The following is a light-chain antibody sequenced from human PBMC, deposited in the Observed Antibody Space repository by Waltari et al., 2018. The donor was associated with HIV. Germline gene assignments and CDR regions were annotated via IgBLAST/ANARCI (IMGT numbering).Light chain of an antibody. CDR1: ELPKKY. Sequence: YELTQPPSVSVSPGQTARITCSGSELPKKYSHWFRQKPGQPPILLIYKDTERPSGIYQRFAASKSGTTVTLAINEVQAEDEADYLCQSTDRSGTWVFGGGTRLAVL. V-gene: IGLV3-25*03. CDR3: QSTDRSGTWV. J-gene: IGLJ3*02. CDR2: KDT.